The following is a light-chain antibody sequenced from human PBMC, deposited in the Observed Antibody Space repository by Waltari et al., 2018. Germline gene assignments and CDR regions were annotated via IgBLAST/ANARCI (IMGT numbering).Light chain of an antibody. CDR1: QRVSYD. V-gene: IGKV3-15*01. CDR2: GAS. J-gene: IGKJ1*01. CDR3: QQYNNWPPGT. Sequence: EILMTQSPATLSVSPGARATLSCRASQRVSYDLAWYQQKPGQAPRLLIYGASARATGIPARFSGSGSGTEFTLTISSLQSEDFAVYYCQQYNNWPPGTFGQGTKVEIK.